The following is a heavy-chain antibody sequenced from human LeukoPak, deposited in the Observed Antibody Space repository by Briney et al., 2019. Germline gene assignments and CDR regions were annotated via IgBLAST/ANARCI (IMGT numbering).Heavy chain of an antibody. J-gene: IGHJ4*02. Sequence: GGSLRLSCAVSGFTFSTYSMNWVRQAPGKGLEWVSSISTSSYIDYADSVKGRFTISRDNAKNSLYLQMNSLRAEDTAVYYCARDSIRSYSGSYPTLDYWGQGTLVTVSS. CDR1: GFTFSTYS. CDR3: ARDSIRSYSGSYPTLDY. V-gene: IGHV3-21*01. CDR2: ISTSSYI. D-gene: IGHD1-26*01.